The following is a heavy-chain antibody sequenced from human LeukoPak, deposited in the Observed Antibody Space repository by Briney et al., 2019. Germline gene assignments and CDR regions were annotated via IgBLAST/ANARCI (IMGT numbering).Heavy chain of an antibody. V-gene: IGHV4-61*02. CDR3: ARGKHEGSGYWGYYFDQ. J-gene: IGHJ4*02. Sequence: PSQTLSLTGTVSGGSISSGRYCGSWIRQPAGKGLQWIGRICSSGNTNYNPSLKSRVTISVDTSENQFSLKVTSVTAADTAVYYCARGKHEGSGYWGYYFDQWGQGTLVTVSS. CDR1: GGSISSGRYC. CDR2: ICSSGNT. D-gene: IGHD3-22*01.